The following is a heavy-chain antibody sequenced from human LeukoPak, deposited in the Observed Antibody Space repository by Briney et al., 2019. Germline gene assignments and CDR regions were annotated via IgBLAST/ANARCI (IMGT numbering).Heavy chain of an antibody. D-gene: IGHD6-6*01. CDR3: ARAVRRSSSPYYYYYMDV. CDR1: GYTFTSYD. V-gene: IGHV1-8*01. Sequence: VASVKVSCKASGYTFTSYDINWVRQATGQGLEWMGWMNPNSGNTGYAQKFQGRVTMTRNTSMSTAYMELSSLRSEDTAVYYCARAVRRSSSPYYYYYMDVWGKGTTVTVSS. CDR2: MNPNSGNT. J-gene: IGHJ6*03.